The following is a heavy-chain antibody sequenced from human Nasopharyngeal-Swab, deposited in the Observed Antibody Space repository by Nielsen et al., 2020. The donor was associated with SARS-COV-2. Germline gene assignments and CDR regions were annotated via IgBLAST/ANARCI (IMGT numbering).Heavy chain of an antibody. Sequence: GGSLRLPCAASGFTFSTYAMHWARQAPGKGLEWVTFIWYDGSNKEYADSVKGRFTISRDNSKNTVFLQMNSLRVEDTAVYYCATDAPGSGFALDTWGQGTMVTVLS. CDR3: ATDAPGSGFALDT. V-gene: IGHV3-30*02. CDR1: GFTFSTYA. J-gene: IGHJ3*02. D-gene: IGHD3-22*01. CDR2: IWYDGSNK.